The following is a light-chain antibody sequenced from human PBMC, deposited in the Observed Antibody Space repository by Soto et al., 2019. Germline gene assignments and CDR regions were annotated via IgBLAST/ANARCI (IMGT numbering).Light chain of an antibody. CDR2: GAX. J-gene: IGKJ1*01. V-gene: IGKV3-20*01. CDR3: QQYGSSPMCT. Sequence: DIGLTQSAGTLSLSPGESATLSCRASQGFSSSYLAWYLQKPGQAPGLLXXGAXSRATGIPERFIGSGSGTDFTLTISRLEPEYFAVYYCQQYGSSPMCTFGQGTKVDIK. CDR1: QGFSSSY.